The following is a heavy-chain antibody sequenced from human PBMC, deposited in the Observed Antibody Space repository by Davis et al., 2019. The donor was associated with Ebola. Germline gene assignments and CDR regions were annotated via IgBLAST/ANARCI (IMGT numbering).Heavy chain of an antibody. CDR2: IYYSGST. J-gene: IGHJ6*02. V-gene: IGHV4-39*01. CDR3: ARRGRLYYYYGMDV. CDR1: GGSISSSSYY. Sequence: MPSETLSLTCTVSGGSISSSSYYWGWIRQPPGKGLEWIGSIYYSGSTYYNPSLKSRVTISVDTSKNQFSLKLSSVTAADTAVYYCARRGRLYYYYGMDVWGQGTTVTVSS.